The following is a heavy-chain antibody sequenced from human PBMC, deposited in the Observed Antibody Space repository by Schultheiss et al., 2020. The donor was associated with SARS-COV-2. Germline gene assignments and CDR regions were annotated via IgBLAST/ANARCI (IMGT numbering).Heavy chain of an antibody. CDR1: GGSFSGYY. V-gene: IGHV4-34*01. D-gene: IGHD4-17*01. CDR3: ARGHDYGDYYYGMDV. CDR2: INHSGST. Sequence: SETLSLTCAVYGGSFSGYYWSWIRQPPGKGLEWIGEINHSGSTNYNPSLKSRVTISVDTSKNQFSLKLSSVTAADTAVYYCARGHDYGDYYYGMDVWGQGTTVTVSS. J-gene: IGHJ6*02.